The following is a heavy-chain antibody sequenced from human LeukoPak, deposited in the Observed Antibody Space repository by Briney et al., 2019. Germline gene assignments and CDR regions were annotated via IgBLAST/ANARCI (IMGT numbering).Heavy chain of an antibody. J-gene: IGHJ5*02. CDR2: INPNSGGT. CDR3: ARGAYYDYVWGSYRLNWFDP. CDR1: GYTFTGYY. D-gene: IGHD3-16*02. V-gene: IGHV1-2*04. Sequence: GASVKVSCKASGYTFTGYYMHWVRQAPGQGLEWMGWINPNSGGTNYAQKFQGWVTMTRDTSISTAYMELSRLRSDDTAVYYCARGAYYDYVWGSYRLNWFDPWGQGTLVTVSS.